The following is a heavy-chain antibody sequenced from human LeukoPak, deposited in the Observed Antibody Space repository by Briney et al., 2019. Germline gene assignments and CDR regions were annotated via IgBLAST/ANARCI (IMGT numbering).Heavy chain of an antibody. Sequence: SETLSLTCTVSGGSISSSSYYWGWIRQPRGKGLEWIGSIYYSGSTYYNPSLKSRVTISVDTSKNQFSLKLSSVTAADTAVYYCARSTRSTAFDIWGQGTMVTVSS. J-gene: IGHJ3*02. CDR3: ARSTRSTAFDI. CDR1: GGSISSSSYY. CDR2: IYYSGST. D-gene: IGHD5/OR15-5a*01. V-gene: IGHV4-39*01.